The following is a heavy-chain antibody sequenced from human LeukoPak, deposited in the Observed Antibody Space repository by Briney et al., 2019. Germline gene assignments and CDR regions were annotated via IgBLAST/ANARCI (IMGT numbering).Heavy chain of an antibody. CDR1: GFTFSSYA. J-gene: IGHJ4*02. D-gene: IGHD1-26*01. CDR3: ARGMGATTQALFDS. Sequence: PRGSLRLSCAVSGFTFSSYAVHWVRQAPGKGLEWVAVISFDGSNKYYADSVKGRFTISRDNSKNTLYLQMNSLRADDTAVYYCARGMGATTQALFDSWGQGALVAVSS. CDR2: ISFDGSNK. V-gene: IGHV3-30*03.